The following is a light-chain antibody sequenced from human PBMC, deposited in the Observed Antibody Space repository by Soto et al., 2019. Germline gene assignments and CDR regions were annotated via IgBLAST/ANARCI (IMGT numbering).Light chain of an antibody. CDR2: EGS. Sequence: QSALTQPASVSGSPGQSITISCTGTSCDVGSYNLVSWYQQPPGKAPKLMIYEGSKRPSGVSNRFSGSKSGNTASLTISGLQAEDEADYYCCSYAGSSTWVFGGGTKLTVL. CDR1: SCDVGSYNL. J-gene: IGLJ2*01. CDR3: CSYAGSSTWV. V-gene: IGLV2-23*01.